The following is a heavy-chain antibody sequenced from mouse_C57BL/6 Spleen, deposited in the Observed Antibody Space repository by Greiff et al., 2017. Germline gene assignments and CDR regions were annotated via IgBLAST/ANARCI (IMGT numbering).Heavy chain of an antibody. D-gene: IGHD1-1*01. V-gene: IGHV1-82*01. CDR1: GYAFSSSW. CDR2: IYPGDGDT. J-gene: IGHJ3*01. CDR3: ARSPGSGAY. Sequence: QVQLKESGPELVKPGASVKISCKASGYAFSSSWMNWVKQRPGKGLEWIGRIYPGDGDTNYNGKFKGKATLTADKSSSTAYMQLSSLTAEDSAVYFCARSPGSGAYWGQGTLVTVSA.